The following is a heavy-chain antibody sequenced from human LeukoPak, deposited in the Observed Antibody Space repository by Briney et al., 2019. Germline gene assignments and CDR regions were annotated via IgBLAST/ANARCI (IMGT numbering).Heavy chain of an antibody. J-gene: IGHJ4*02. D-gene: IGHD2-15*01. V-gene: IGHV3-30*02. CDR2: IRYDGNNK. CDR1: GFTFSSYG. CDR3: ARVSRDMTSPFDY. Sequence: GGSPRLSCAASGFTFSSYGMHWVRQAPGKGLEWVAFIRYDGNNKYYADSVKGRFTISRDNSKNTLYLQMNSLRAEDTAVYYCARVSRDMTSPFDYWGQGTLVTVSS.